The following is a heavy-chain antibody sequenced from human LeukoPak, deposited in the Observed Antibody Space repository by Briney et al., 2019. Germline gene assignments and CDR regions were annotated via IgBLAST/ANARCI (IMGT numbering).Heavy chain of an antibody. V-gene: IGHV4-4*07. CDR2: IYTSVST. J-gene: IGHJ5*02. CDR1: VGSICSFN. CDR3: ARDSYYDILAGYYEDWFDP. Sequence: SETLSLTCTLSVGSICSFNWSWMPHPAGGGLECIGHIYTSVSTKYNPPLKRRVTMSVDTSKSQYSLKLSSVTAADTAVYYCARDSYYDILAGYYEDWFDPWGQGTLVTVSS. D-gene: IGHD3-9*01.